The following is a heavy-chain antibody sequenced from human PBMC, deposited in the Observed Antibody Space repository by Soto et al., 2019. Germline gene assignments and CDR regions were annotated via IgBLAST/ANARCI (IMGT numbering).Heavy chain of an antibody. CDR2: ISYDGSNK. Sequence: GGSLRLSCASSGFTFSSYSMNWVRQAPGKGLEWVAVISYDGSNKYYADSVKGRFTISRDNSKNTLYLQMNSLRAEDTAVYYCAKDLVGIAVVSWKLGYFQHWGQGTLVTVSS. CDR3: AKDLVGIAVVSWKLGYFQH. V-gene: IGHV3-30*18. D-gene: IGHD6-19*01. CDR1: GFTFSSYS. J-gene: IGHJ1*01.